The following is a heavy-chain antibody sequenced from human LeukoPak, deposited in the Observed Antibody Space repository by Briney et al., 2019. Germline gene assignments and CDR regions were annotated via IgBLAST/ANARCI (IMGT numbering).Heavy chain of an antibody. CDR2: IYYSGST. J-gene: IGHJ4*02. CDR1: GGSISSSSYY. V-gene: IGHV4-39*01. Sequence: KPSETLSLTCSVSGGSISSSSYYWGWIRQPPGTGLEWIGYIYYSGSTNYNPSLKSRVTISVDTSKDQFSLKLSSVTAADTAVYYCARVIDDLIDYWGQGTLVTVSS. CDR3: ARVIDDLIDY. D-gene: IGHD1-1*01.